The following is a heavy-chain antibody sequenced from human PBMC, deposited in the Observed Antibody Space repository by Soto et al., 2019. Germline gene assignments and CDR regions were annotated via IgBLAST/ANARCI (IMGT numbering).Heavy chain of an antibody. CDR2: IIPILGIT. V-gene: IGHV1-69*08. CDR3: ATECDGLYCSKTTCSYYFDY. D-gene: IGHD2-2*01. CDR1: GGTFSSYT. J-gene: IGHJ4*02. Sequence: QVQLVQSGAEVKKPGSSVKVSCKASGGTFSSYTISWVRQAPGQGPEWMGRIIPILGITNYVEKFQGRVTFTADTSTTTAYLQLTSLRSEDTAIYYCATECDGLYCSKTTCSYYFDYWGQGTLVSVSS.